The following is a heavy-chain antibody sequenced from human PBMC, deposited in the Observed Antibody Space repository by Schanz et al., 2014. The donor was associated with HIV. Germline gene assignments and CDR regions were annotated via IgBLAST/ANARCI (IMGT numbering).Heavy chain of an antibody. D-gene: IGHD2-8*01. CDR3: AKDMRNSYEWGDWFDP. Sequence: EVQLLESGGGLVQPGGSLRLSCAASGFTFSTYAMNWVRQAPGKGLEWVSGISGSGGSTYYADSVKGRFTISRDNSKNTLYMQMNSLRVEDTAVYYCAKDMRNSYEWGDWFDPWGQGTLVTVSS. CDR2: ISGSGGST. CDR1: GFTFSTYA. V-gene: IGHV3-23*01. J-gene: IGHJ5*02.